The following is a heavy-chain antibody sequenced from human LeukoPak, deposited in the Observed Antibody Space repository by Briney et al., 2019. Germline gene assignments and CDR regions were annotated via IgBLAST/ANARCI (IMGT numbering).Heavy chain of an antibody. CDR3: ARPLYDFWSGYYTPQGYYYYGMDV. D-gene: IGHD3-3*01. V-gene: IGHV4-39*01. CDR2: IYYSRST. CDR1: TRSISSISYY. Sequence: PSQTLSLTCTLSTRSISSISYYCGWLLQPPWNGLDWTRRIYYSRSTYYNPSLKTPVTISLDTSQNKFSLKLSSVTAADTAVYYCARPLYDFWSGYYTPQGYYYYGMDVWGQGTTVTVSS. J-gene: IGHJ6*02.